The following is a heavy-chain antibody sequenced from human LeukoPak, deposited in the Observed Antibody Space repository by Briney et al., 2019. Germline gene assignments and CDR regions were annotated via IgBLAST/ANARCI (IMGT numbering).Heavy chain of an antibody. V-gene: IGHV4-4*07. CDR3: ARDGRSRSGYQNWFDP. CDR1: GGSISSYY. D-gene: IGHD3-22*01. Sequence: SETLSLTCTVSGGSISSYYWSWIRQPAGKGLEWIGRIYTSGSTNYNPSPKSRVTMSVDTSKNQFSLKLSSVTAADTAVYYCARDGRSRSGYQNWFDPWGQGTLVTVSS. J-gene: IGHJ5*02. CDR2: IYTSGST.